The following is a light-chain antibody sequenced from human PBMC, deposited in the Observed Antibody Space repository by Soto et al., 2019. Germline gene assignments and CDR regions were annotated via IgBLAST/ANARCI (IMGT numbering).Light chain of an antibody. CDR2: EVS. CDR1: SSDVGSYNR. CDR3: SSFTRSSTYV. Sequence: QAVLTQPPYVSGSPGQSVTISCSGTSSDVGSYNRVSWYQQPPGTAPKLMIYEVSNRPSGVPDRFSGSKSGNTASLTISGLQAEDEADYYCSSFTRSSTYVFGTGTKVTVL. J-gene: IGLJ1*01. V-gene: IGLV2-18*02.